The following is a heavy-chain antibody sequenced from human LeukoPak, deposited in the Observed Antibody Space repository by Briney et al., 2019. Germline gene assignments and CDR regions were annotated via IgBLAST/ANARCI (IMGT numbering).Heavy chain of an antibody. CDR2: IDYDGSST. Sequence: GRSLRLSCAASGFTFSSYGMHWVRQAPGKGLVWVSRIDYDGSSTIYADSVKGRFTISRDNAKNTLYLQMSSLTAEDTALYYCARDDPRPGDAFDMWGQGTLVTVSS. CDR1: GFTFSSYG. CDR3: ARDDPRPGDAFDM. V-gene: IGHV3-74*01. J-gene: IGHJ3*02.